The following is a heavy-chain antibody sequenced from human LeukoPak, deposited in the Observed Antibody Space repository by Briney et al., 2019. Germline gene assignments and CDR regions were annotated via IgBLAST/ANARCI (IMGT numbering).Heavy chain of an antibody. V-gene: IGHV1-2*02. J-gene: IGHJ5*02. Sequence: ASVKVSCKASGYSFTGYYMHWVRQAPGQGLEWMGWINPYSGGTNYAQKFQGRVTMTRDTSISTAYMELSRLRSDDTAVYYCARPYSGYDEYNWFDPWGQGTLVTVSS. CDR2: INPYSGGT. CDR3: ARPYSGYDEYNWFDP. CDR1: GYSFTGYY. D-gene: IGHD5-12*01.